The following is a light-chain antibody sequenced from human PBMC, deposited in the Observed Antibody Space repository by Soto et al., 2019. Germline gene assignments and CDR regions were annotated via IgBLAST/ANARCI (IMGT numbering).Light chain of an antibody. Sequence: DIQMSQSPSSLSASVGDIVTINCQASHDITSYLNWYQHKPGKAPKLLIYDASILEAGVPSRFSGSVSGTDFNFTISSLQPEDVATYYWKKCDSLPIFGPVTTVDFK. J-gene: IGKJ3*01. CDR3: KKCDSLPI. V-gene: IGKV1-33*01. CDR1: HDITSY. CDR2: DAS.